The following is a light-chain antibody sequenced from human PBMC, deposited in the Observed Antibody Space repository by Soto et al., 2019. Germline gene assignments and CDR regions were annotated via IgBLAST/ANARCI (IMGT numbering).Light chain of an antibody. J-gene: IGKJ1*01. V-gene: IGKV2-30*02. CDR2: TVS. Sequence: EVVLTQSPLSLPVTVGQPASISCRSSQSIGHSDGATYLNWFHQRPGQSPRRLIYTVSVRDSGVPNRFSGSGSGTDFTLKISSMEAEDVAIFYCRQGKQLPWTFGQGTKVEI. CDR1: QSIGHSDGATY. CDR3: RQGKQLPWT.